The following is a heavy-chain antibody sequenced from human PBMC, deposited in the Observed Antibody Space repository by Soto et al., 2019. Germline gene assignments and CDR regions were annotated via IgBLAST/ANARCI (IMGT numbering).Heavy chain of an antibody. V-gene: IGHV3-48*01. CDR1: GFSFSSYT. CDR3: ARGREYCSGDNCYETGSDY. D-gene: IGHD2-15*01. Sequence: TGGSLRLSCAASGFSFSSYTMNWVRQAPGKGLDWISSITRSSTTMYYRDSVKGRFTISRDNAKTSLYLQMNSLRVEDSAVYYCARGREYCSGDNCYETGSDYWGQGTLVTVSS. CDR2: ITRSSTTM. J-gene: IGHJ4*02.